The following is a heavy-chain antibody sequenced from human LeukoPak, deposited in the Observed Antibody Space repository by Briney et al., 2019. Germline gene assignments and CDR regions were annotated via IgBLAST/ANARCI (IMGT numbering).Heavy chain of an antibody. CDR3: AGVGIQLGLVDY. CDR1: GGSISSYY. CDR2: IYYSGST. V-gene: IGHV4-59*01. Sequence: PSETLSLTCTVSGGSISSYYWSWIRQPPGKGLEWIGYIYYSGSTNYNPSLKSRVTISVDTSKNQFSLKLSSVTAADTAVYYCAGVGIQLGLVDYWGQGTLVTVSS. J-gene: IGHJ4*02. D-gene: IGHD5-18*01.